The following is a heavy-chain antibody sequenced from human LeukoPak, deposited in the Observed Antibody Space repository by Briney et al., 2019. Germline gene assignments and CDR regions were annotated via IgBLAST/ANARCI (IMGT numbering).Heavy chain of an antibody. D-gene: IGHD6-6*01. CDR1: GFTISSYW. CDR2: IHSDGSIT. CDR3: AREASYSSTSDY. Sequence: PGGSLRLSCAAFGFTISSYWMHWVRQAPGKGLVWVSRIHSDGSITRYADSVKGRITISRDNAKNTLFLQMNSLRAEDTAVYYCAREASYSSTSDYWGQGTLVTVSS. V-gene: IGHV3-74*01. J-gene: IGHJ4*02.